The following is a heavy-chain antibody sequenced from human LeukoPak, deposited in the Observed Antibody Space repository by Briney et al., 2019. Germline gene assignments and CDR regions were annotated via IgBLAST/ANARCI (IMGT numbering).Heavy chain of an antibody. V-gene: IGHV3-23*01. CDR2: VSGSGDRM. CDR1: GFTSSSYA. J-gene: IGHJ4*02. Sequence: PGGSLRLSCAASGFTSSSYALNWVRQAPGKGLEWVATVSGSGDRMYHADSVKGWFTISRDNSKNTIYLQMNSLRAEDTALYYCAKAAAASGFDFWGQGTLVTVSS. CDR3: AKAAAASGFDF. D-gene: IGHD6-13*01.